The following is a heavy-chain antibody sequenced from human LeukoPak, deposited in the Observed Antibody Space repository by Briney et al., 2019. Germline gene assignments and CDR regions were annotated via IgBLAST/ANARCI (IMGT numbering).Heavy chain of an antibody. D-gene: IGHD5-18*01. CDR2: IRYDGSNK. V-gene: IGHV3-30*02. CDR1: GFTFSSYG. Sequence: GGSLRLSCAASGFTFSSYGMHWVRQAPGKGLEWVAFIRYDGSNKYYADSVKGRCTISRDNSKNTLYLQMNSLRAEDTAVYYCAKDGGYSYGPKFDYWGQGTLVTVSS. CDR3: AKDGGYSYGPKFDY. J-gene: IGHJ4*02.